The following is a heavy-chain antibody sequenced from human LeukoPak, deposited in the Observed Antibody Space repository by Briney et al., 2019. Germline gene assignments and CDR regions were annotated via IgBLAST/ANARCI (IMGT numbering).Heavy chain of an antibody. Sequence: PGRCLRLSCAASGFTFSSYGMHWVRQAPGKGLEWVAVIWYDGSNKYYADSVKGRFTISRDNSKNTLYLQMNSLRAEDTAVYYCARDRDSSSVAGYYYYMDVWGKGTTVTVSS. J-gene: IGHJ6*03. CDR1: GFTFSSYG. D-gene: IGHD6-6*01. CDR3: ARDRDSSSVAGYYYYMDV. CDR2: IWYDGSNK. V-gene: IGHV3-33*01.